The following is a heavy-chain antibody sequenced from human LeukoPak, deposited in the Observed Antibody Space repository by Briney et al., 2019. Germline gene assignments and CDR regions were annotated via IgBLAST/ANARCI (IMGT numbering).Heavy chain of an antibody. CDR1: GGTFSSYA. D-gene: IGHD3-22*01. J-gene: IGHJ2*01. Sequence: GASVTVSCKASGGTFSSYAISWVRQAPGQGLEWMGGIIPIFGTANYAQKFQGRVTITADESTSTAYMELSSLRSEDTAVYYCARKKYYYDSSGPRPNWYFDLWGRGTLVTVSS. CDR2: IIPIFGTA. CDR3: ARKKYYYDSSGPRPNWYFDL. V-gene: IGHV1-69*01.